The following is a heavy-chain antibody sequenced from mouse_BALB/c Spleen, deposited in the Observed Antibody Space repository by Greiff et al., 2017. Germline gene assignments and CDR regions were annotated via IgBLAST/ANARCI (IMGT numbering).Heavy chain of an antibody. CDR1: GYTFSSYW. V-gene: IGHV1-9*01. CDR2: ILPGSGST. Sequence: VQLQQSGAELMKPGASVKISCKATGYTFSSYWIEWVKQRPGHGLEWIGEILPGSGSTNYNEKFKGKATLTADTSSSTAYMQLSSLTSEDSAVYFCARDYADYWGQGTTLTVSS. CDR3: ARDYADY. J-gene: IGHJ2*01. D-gene: IGHD2-4*01.